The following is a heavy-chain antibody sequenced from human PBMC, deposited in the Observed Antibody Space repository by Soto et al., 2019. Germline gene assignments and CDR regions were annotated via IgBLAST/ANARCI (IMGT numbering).Heavy chain of an antibody. D-gene: IGHD3-10*01. V-gene: IGHV1-69*01. J-gene: IGHJ5*02. CDR2: IIPIFGTA. CDR3: ARPYGSGSYSGWFDP. CDR1: GGTFSSYA. Sequence: QVQLVQSGAEVKKPGSSVKVSCKASGGTFSSYAISWVRQAPGQGLEWMGGIIPIFGTANYAQKFQGRVTITADESTSTAYMELRSLRTEDTAVYYCARPYGSGSYSGWFDPWGQGTLVTVSS.